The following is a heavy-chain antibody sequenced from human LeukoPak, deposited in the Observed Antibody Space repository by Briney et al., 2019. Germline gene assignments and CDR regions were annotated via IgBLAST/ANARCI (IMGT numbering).Heavy chain of an antibody. D-gene: IGHD3-22*01. J-gene: IGHJ4*02. CDR2: ISWDSGSV. CDR3: AKEDSSGYSYYFDY. V-gene: IGHV3-9*01. Sequence: GGSLRLSCAASGFTFDDYAMHWVRQAPGKGLEWVSGISWDSGSVSYADSVKGRFTISRDSAKNSLYLQMNSLRAEDTALYYCAKEDSSGYSYYFDYWGQGTLVTVSS. CDR1: GFTFDDYA.